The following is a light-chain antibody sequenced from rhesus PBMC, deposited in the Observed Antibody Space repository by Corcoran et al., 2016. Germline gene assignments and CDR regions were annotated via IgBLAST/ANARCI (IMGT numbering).Light chain of an antibody. CDR3: QQYHRGPYS. CDR1: QDINGF. J-gene: IGKJ2*01. V-gene: IGKV1-37*01. Sequence: DIQMTQSPSSLSADVGDRVTITFRASQDINGFLAWYQQKQGKAPKALSYSASNLKRGVPSRFSGSGSWTDFALTISSLQPEDFATYYCQQYHRGPYSFGKGTKVEIK. CDR2: SAS.